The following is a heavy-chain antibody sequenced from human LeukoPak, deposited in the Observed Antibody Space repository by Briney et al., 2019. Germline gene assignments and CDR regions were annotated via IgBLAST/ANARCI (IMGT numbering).Heavy chain of an antibody. J-gene: IGHJ4*02. CDR1: GYTFTSYY. Sequence: ASVTVPCTASGYTFTSYYMHWVRQAPGQGLEWMGIINPSGGSTSYAQKFQGRVTMTRDTSTSTVYMELSSLRSEDTAVYYCARDISPTTPYYFDYWGQGTLVTVSS. CDR3: ARDISPTTPYYFDY. CDR2: INPSGGST. V-gene: IGHV1-46*01. D-gene: IGHD1-14*01.